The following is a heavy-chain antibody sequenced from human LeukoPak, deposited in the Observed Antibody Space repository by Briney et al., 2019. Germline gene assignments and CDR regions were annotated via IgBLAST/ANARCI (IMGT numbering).Heavy chain of an antibody. V-gene: IGHV1-2*06. CDR2: INPNSGGT. Sequence: ASVKVSCKASGYTFTAYYIHWVRQAPGQGLEWMGRINPNSGGTNYAQNFQDRVTMTRDTSISTAYMELNRLRSDDTAVYYCARVLGDPNWFGPWGQGTLVTVSS. CDR1: GYTFTAYY. D-gene: IGHD2-21*02. CDR3: ARVLGDPNWFGP. J-gene: IGHJ5*02.